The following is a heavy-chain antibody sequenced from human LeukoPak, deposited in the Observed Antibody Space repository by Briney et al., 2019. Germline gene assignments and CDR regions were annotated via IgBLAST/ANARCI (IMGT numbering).Heavy chain of an antibody. CDR3: VRDFLGESGAGGP. D-gene: IGHD3-10*01. Sequence: GGSLRLSCAASGFTFGGYTMNWVRQPPGKGLEWVSSINTSATNTYHALSLMRRFTISRDNAKNSLFMQIKSLSDEYSAVYYCVRDFLGESGAGGPWGRGTQVTVSS. V-gene: IGHV3-21*06. CDR1: GFTFGGYT. CDR2: INTSATNT. J-gene: IGHJ5*02.